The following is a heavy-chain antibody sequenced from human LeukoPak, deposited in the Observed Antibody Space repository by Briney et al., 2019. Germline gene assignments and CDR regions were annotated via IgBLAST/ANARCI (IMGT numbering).Heavy chain of an antibody. Sequence: SETLSLSCAESGGSIANYSWSWIRQPPGKGLEWIASIYYNGNADYNPSLKCRVTISVDTSKNQFSQKWSSVTAADTAMYYCARVPRAAGLDPWGQGTPVTVSS. V-gene: IGHV4-59*01. CDR2: IYYNGNA. CDR1: GGSIANYS. D-gene: IGHD6-13*01. CDR3: ARVPRAAGLDP. J-gene: IGHJ5*02.